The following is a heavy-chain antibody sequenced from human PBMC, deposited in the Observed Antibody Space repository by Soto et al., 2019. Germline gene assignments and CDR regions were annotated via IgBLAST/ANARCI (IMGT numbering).Heavy chain of an antibody. CDR1: GFTFTNYW. J-gene: IGHJ4*02. Sequence: VQLVQSGGGSVQPGGSLRLSCAASGFTFTNYWMHWVRQVPGKGLVWVSRIDGVGAGTSYSDSVRGRFTISRDNAENMLYLQRNSLRAEDTAVYYCTTGFEYWGQGTLVTVSS. V-gene: IGHV3-74*01. CDR2: IDGVGAGT. CDR3: TTGFEY.